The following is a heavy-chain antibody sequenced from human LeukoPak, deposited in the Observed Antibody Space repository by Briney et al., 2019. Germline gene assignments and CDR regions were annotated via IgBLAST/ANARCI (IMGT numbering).Heavy chain of an antibody. V-gene: IGHV4-59*08. CDR2: IYYSGNS. CDR3: VLAPNSNWFDF. CDR1: GGSVSGFY. D-gene: IGHD2-8*01. Sequence: SETLSLTCSVSGGSVSGFYWNWIRQSPGTGLEWIGNIYYSGNSNYNPSLKSRVTMSIDTSRNQFFLKLNSVTAADTAVYYCVLAPNSNWFDFWGQGTQVTVSS. J-gene: IGHJ5*01.